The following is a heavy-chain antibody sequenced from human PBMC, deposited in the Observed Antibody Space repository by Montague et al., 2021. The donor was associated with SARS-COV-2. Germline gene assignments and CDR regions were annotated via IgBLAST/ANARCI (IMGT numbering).Heavy chain of an antibody. CDR3: ARIVSFVVPGDNPREYYYGLDV. J-gene: IGHJ6*02. D-gene: IGHD2-2*01. CDR2: IAWDNDK. Sequence: PALVKPTQTLTLTCTFSGFSLSTSGMSVTWIRQPPGKALEWLARIAWDNDKYYSTSLKTRLTISKDTSKNQVVLTVTNVDPFDTATNYCARIVSFVVPGDNPREYYYGLDVWGQGTTVIVSS. V-gene: IGHV2-70*11. CDR1: GFSLSTSGMS.